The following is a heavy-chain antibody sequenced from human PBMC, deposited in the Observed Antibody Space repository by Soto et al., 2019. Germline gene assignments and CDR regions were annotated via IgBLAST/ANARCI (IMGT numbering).Heavy chain of an antibody. Sequence: GGSLRLSCAASGFSFSSYAMSWVRQAPPQGLEWVSSISTRGGRTSYADSVKGRFSISRDNAKNSLYLQMNSLRAEDTAVYYCARTLSGYYLDAFDIWGQGTMVTVSS. CDR3: ARTLSGYYLDAFDI. CDR1: GFSFSSYA. D-gene: IGHD3-22*01. CDR2: ISTRGGRT. V-gene: IGHV3-23*01. J-gene: IGHJ3*02.